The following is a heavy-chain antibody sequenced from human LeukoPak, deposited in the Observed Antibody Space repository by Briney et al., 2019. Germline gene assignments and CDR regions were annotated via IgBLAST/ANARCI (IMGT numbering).Heavy chain of an antibody. V-gene: IGHV3-9*01. CDR3: AKDSRMITFGGVIVRAFY. D-gene: IGHD3-16*02. J-gene: IGHJ4*02. Sequence: GRSLRLSCAASGFTFDDYAMHWVRQAPGKGLEWVSGISWNSGSIGYADSVKGRFTISRDNAKNSLYLQMNSLRAEDTALCYCAKDSRMITFGGVIVRAFYWGQGTLVTVSS. CDR2: ISWNSGSI. CDR1: GFTFDDYA.